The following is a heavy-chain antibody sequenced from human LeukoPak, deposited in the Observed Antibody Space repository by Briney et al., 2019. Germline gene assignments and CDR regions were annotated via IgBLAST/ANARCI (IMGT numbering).Heavy chain of an antibody. CDR1: GGSISSSSYY. J-gene: IGHJ6*02. D-gene: IGHD2-2*01. V-gene: IGHV4-39*07. CDR3: ARDGLGYCSSTSCPVGMDV. CDR2: IYYSGST. Sequence: SETLSLTCTVSGGSISSSSYYWGWIRQPPGKGLEWIGSIYYSGSTYYNPSLKSRVTISVDTSKNQFSLKLSSVTAADTAVYYCARDGLGYCSSTSCPVGMDVWGQGTTVTVSS.